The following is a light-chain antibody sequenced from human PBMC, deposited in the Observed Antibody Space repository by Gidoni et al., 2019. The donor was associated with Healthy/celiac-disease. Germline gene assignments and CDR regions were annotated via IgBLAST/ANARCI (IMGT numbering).Light chain of an antibody. Sequence: DIQMTQSPSSLSAAVGDRVTITCRASQRISSYLNWYQQKPGKAPKLLIYAASSLQSGVPSRFSGSGSETDFTLTISSLQPEDFATYYCQQSYSTSYTFXXXTKLEIK. V-gene: IGKV1-39*01. J-gene: IGKJ2*01. CDR3: QQSYSTSYT. CDR2: AAS. CDR1: QRISSY.